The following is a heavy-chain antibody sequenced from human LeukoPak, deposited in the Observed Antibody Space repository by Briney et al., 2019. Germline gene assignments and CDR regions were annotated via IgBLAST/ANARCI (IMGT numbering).Heavy chain of an antibody. D-gene: IGHD6-19*01. Sequence: GGSLRLTCAGSGSTVSDYEINWVRQAPGKGLEWVSFISSDSTTYYADSVKGRFTLSRDNAKNSLYLQMNSLRVEDTAVYYCATSLSGWGTYHDMDVWGKGTTVTISS. CDR1: GSTVSDYE. V-gene: IGHV3-69-1*02. CDR3: ATSLSGWGTYHDMDV. CDR2: ISSDSTT. J-gene: IGHJ6*03.